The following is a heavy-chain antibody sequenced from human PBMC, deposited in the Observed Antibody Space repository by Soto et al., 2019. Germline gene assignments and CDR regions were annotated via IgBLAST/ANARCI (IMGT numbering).Heavy chain of an antibody. Sequence: QVQLVQSGAEVKKPGSSVKVSCKASGGSFSNYALNWVRQAPGQGLEWMGRIVPFVGITKYAQKFQGRVTITADNSTSTAYMELRSLRSEDAAVYYCWSEMGAINDYWGQGPLVTVSS. V-gene: IGHV1-69*04. CDR3: WSEMGAINDY. CDR2: IVPFVGIT. D-gene: IGHD2-21*01. CDR1: GGSFSNYA. J-gene: IGHJ4*02.